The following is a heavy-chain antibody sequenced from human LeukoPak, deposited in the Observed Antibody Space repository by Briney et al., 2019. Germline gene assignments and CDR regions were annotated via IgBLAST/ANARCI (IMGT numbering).Heavy chain of an antibody. V-gene: IGHV4-4*07. CDR2: IHTSGST. J-gene: IGHJ5*02. CDR3: ARDPCSSGRCYWFDP. D-gene: IGHD2-15*01. Sequence: PSETLSLTCTVSGGSISSHYWSWMRQPAGKGLEYIGQIHTSGSTNYNPSLKSRVTMSVDTSKKQFSLKLSPVTAADTAVYYCARDPCSSGRCYWFDPWGQGTLVTVCS. CDR1: GGSISSHY.